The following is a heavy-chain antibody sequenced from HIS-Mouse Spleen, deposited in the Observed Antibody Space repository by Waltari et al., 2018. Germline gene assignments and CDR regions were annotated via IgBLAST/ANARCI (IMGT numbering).Heavy chain of an antibody. CDR3: AREGDSGSYFDY. Sequence: EVQLVESGGGLVQPGGSLRLSWAAAAFTFSSYWMSWVLQAPGTGREWVANIKQDGSEKYYVDSVKGRFTISRDNAKNSLYLQMNSLRAEDTAVYYCAREGDSGSYFDYWGQGTLVTVSS. CDR2: IKQDGSEK. V-gene: IGHV3-7*01. J-gene: IGHJ4*02. D-gene: IGHD1-26*01. CDR1: AFTFSSYW.